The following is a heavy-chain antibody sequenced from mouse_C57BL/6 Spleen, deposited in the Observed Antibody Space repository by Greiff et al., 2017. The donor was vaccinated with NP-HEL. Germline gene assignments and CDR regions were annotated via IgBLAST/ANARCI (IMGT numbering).Heavy chain of an antibody. CDR2: INPNNGGT. J-gene: IGHJ2*01. D-gene: IGHD1-1*02. CDR1: GYTFTDYN. Sequence: VQLQQSGPELVKPGASVKISCKASGYTFTDYNMDWVKQSHGKSLEWIGDINPNNGGTTYNQKFKGKATLTVDKSSSTAYMELRSLTSEDTAFYYCAREWWRPYFDYWGQGTTLTVSS. CDR3: AREWWRPYFDY. V-gene: IGHV1-18*01.